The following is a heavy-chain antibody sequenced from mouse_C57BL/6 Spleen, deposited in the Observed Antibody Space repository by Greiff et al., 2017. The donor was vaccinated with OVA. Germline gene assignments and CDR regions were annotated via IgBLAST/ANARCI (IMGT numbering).Heavy chain of an antibody. V-gene: IGHV1-22*01. CDR1: GYTFTDYN. Sequence: EVQLQQSGPELVKPGASVKMSCKASGYTFTDYNMHWVKQSHGKSLEWIGYINPNNGGTSYNQKFKGKATLTVNKSSSTAYMELRSLTSEDSAVYYCARLAELRSAWFAYWGQGTLVTVSA. CDR3: ARLAELRSAWFAY. J-gene: IGHJ3*01. CDR2: INPNNGGT. D-gene: IGHD3-2*02.